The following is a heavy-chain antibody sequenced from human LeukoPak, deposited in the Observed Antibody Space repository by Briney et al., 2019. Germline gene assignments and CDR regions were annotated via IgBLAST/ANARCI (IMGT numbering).Heavy chain of an antibody. CDR1: GGSISSYY. J-gene: IGHJ3*02. V-gene: IGHV4-59*01. CDR2: IYYSGST. Sequence: SETLSLTCTVSGGSISSYYWSWIRQPPRKGLECIGYIYYSGSTNYNPSLKSRVTISVDTSKNQFSLKLGSVTAADTAVYYCASDSCGYYRNDAFDIWGQRTMVTVSS. D-gene: IGHD3-22*01. CDR3: ASDSCGYYRNDAFDI.